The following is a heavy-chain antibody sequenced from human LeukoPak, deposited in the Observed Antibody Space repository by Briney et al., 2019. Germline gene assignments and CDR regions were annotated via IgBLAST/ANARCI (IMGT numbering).Heavy chain of an antibody. CDR1: GGSISSYY. Sequence: PSETLSLTCTVSGGSISSYYWSWIRQPPGKGLEWIGYIYYSGSTNYNPSLKSRVTISVDTSKNQFSLKLSSVTAADTAVYYCARAQYNPYYFDYWGQGTLVTVSS. D-gene: IGHD1-14*01. V-gene: IGHV4-59*01. CDR2: IYYSGST. J-gene: IGHJ4*02. CDR3: ARAQYNPYYFDY.